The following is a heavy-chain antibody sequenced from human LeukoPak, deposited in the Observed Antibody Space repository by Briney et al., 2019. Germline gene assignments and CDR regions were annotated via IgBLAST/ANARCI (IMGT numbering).Heavy chain of an antibody. CDR1: GESISGFY. V-gene: IGHV4-59*08. D-gene: IGHD2-21*01. CDR3: ARHLLATYFDY. J-gene: IGHJ4*02. CDR2: IYYSGST. Sequence: SETLSLTCTVSGESISGFYWNWIRQPPGKGLEWLGYIYYSGSTNYNPSLKSRVTISIDTSKNQFSLKLSSVTAADTAVYYCARHLLATYFDYWGQGTLVTVSS.